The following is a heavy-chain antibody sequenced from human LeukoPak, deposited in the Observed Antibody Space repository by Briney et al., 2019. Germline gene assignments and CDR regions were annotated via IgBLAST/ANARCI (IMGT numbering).Heavy chain of an antibody. D-gene: IGHD6-13*01. CDR3: ATSSSSWYFRFDP. J-gene: IGHJ5*02. CDR2: TYYRSKWYN. Sequence: SQTPSLTCAISLDTVSVNSAACNSVRQPPSRCLEWLVRTYYRSKWYNDYAVSVKRRITINPDTSKNQFSLQLNSVTPEDTAVYYCATSSSSWYFRFDPWGQGTLVTVSS. V-gene: IGHV6-1*01. CDR1: LDTVSVNSAA.